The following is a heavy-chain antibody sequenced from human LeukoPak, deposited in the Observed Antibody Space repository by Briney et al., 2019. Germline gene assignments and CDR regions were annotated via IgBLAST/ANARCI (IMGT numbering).Heavy chain of an antibody. CDR2: IYYSGST. D-gene: IGHD6-13*01. V-gene: IGHV4-59*01. CDR3: ARERGHSSSWVASFDI. Sequence: KTSETLSLTCTVSGGSISSYYWSWIRQPPGKGLEWIGYIYYSGSTNYNPSLKSRVTISVDTSKNQFSLKLSSVTAADTAVYYCARERGHSSSWVASFDIWGQGTMVTVSS. CDR1: GGSISSYY. J-gene: IGHJ3*02.